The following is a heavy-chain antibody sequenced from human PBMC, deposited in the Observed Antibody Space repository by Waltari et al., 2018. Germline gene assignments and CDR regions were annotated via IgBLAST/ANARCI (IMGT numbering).Heavy chain of an antibody. J-gene: IGHJ3*02. CDR1: GGSFSGYY. Sequence: QVQLQQWGAGLLKPSETLSLTCAVYGGSFSGYYWSWFRQPPGKGLEWIGEINHSGSTNDNPSLKSRVNISVDTSKNQFSLRLSSVTAADTAVCYCARITTVTTSAFDIWGQGTMVTVSS. CDR3: ARITTVTTSAFDI. V-gene: IGHV4-34*01. D-gene: IGHD4-17*01. CDR2: INHSGST.